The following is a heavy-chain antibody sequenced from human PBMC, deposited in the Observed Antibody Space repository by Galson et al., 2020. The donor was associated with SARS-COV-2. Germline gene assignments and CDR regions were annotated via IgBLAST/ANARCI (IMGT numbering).Heavy chain of an antibody. J-gene: IGHJ6*02. CDR1: GFTFSSYD. CDR2: IGTAGDT. Sequence: GESLKISCAASGFTFSSYDMHWVRQATGKGLEWVSAIGTAGDTYYPGSVKGRFTISRENAKNSLYLQMNSLRAGDTAVYYCARGDTMVRGPYYYYGMDVWGQGTTVTV. V-gene: IGHV3-13*01. CDR3: ARGDTMVRGPYYYYGMDV. D-gene: IGHD3-10*01.